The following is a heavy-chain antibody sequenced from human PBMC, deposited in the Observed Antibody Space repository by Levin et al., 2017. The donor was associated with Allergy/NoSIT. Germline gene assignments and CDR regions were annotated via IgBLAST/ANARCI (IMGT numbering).Heavy chain of an antibody. CDR3: ARGGADRPGISFY. CDR1: GFTFSSYW. Sequence: PGGSLRLSCAASGFTFSSYWMQWVRQVPGKGLMWVSRLNSDGTTTNYADSVKGRFTISRDNAKNTLYLQMNSLRAEDTAVYYCARGGADRPGISFYWGQGVLVTVSS. V-gene: IGHV3-74*01. D-gene: IGHD6-6*01. J-gene: IGHJ4*02. CDR2: LNSDGTTT.